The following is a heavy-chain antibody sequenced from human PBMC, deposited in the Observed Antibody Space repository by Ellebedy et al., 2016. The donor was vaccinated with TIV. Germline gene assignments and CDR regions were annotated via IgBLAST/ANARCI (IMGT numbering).Heavy chain of an antibody. V-gene: IGHV3-64*04. CDR1: GFTFSSFA. J-gene: IGHJ4*02. CDR3: VILLAYCSGRTCSDEFDY. CDR2: INGNGGSA. Sequence: GESLKISCSASGFTFSSFAMHWIRQGPGKRPEYVSAINGNGGSAFYADSVKGRFTVSRDNSKNTMFLQMNSLRAEDTAIYYCVILLAYCSGRTCSDEFDYWGRGTLVTVSS. D-gene: IGHD2-15*01.